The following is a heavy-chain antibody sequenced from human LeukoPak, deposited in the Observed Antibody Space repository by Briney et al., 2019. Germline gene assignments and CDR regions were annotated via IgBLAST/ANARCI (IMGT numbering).Heavy chain of an antibody. V-gene: IGHV1-2*02. CDR1: VYTLTELS. CDR2: INPNSGDT. J-gene: IGHJ4*02. CDR3: ARGNVFRFLEWLGAYYFDY. D-gene: IGHD3-3*01. Sequence: GASVSVSYKVSVYTLTELSMHWVRHAPGQGLEGMGWINPNSGDTNYTQKFQGRVTMTRDTSISTAYMELSRLRSDDTAVYYCARGNVFRFLEWLGAYYFDYWGQGTLVTVSS.